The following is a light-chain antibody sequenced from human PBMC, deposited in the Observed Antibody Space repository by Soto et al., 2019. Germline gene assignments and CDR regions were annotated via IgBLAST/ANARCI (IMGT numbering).Light chain of an antibody. CDR2: DAS. V-gene: IGKV3-11*01. CDR3: QQRFTWPS. Sequence: ETVLTQSPATLSLCPGERATLSCRASQSISSYLTWYQQKPGQAPRLLIYDASNRATGIPARFSGSGSGTDFTLTISSLEPEDFAVYYCQQRFTWPSFGPGTKVDIK. CDR1: QSISSY. J-gene: IGKJ3*01.